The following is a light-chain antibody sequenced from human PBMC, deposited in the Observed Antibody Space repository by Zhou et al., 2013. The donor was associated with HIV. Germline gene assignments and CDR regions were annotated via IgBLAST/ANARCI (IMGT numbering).Light chain of an antibody. CDR2: AAS. J-gene: IGKJ4*01. CDR3: HRFHSFPLA. V-gene: IGKV1-39*01. CDR1: QSIVSY. Sequence: DIQMTQIPSSLSASVGDRVTITCRASQSIVSYVSWYQQKQGKTPKLLIYAASNLQSGVPSRFSGSRSGAEFTLTISSLQPEDVASYYCHRFHSFPLAFGGGTKVEIK.